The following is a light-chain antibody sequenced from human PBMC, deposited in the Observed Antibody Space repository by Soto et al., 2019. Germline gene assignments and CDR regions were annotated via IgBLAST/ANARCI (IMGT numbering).Light chain of an antibody. J-gene: IGKJ1*01. CDR2: DVS. V-gene: IGKV3-11*01. CDR3: HQRGGWPAT. CDR1: HSVGIN. Sequence: EIVLTQSPATPSLSPGERATLSCRASHSVGINLAWYQQKPGQSPRLLIYDVSNRATGIPARFSGSGAGTDFTLTITSLEPEDFAAYYCHQRGGWPATFGQGTRVEIK.